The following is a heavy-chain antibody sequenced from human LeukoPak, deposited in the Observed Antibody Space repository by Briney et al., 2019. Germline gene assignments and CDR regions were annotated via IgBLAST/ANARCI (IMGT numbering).Heavy chain of an antibody. CDR3: ARGYPSSYYYMDV. D-gene: IGHD1-14*01. CDR2: IYCSGST. V-gene: IGHV4-59*11. J-gene: IGHJ6*03. Sequence: RSSETLSLTCTVSGGSISSHYWSWIRQPPGKGLEWIGYIYCSGSTNYNPSLKSRVTISVDTSKNQFSLKLSSVTAADTAVYYCARGYPSSYYYMDVWGKGTTVTVSS. CDR1: GGSISSHY.